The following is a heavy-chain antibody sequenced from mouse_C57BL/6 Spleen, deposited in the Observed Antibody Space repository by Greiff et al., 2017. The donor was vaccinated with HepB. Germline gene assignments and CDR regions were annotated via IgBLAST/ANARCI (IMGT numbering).Heavy chain of an antibody. CDR3: ARRAFYGSSYGYFDY. V-gene: IGHV8-12*01. D-gene: IGHD1-1*01. CDR2: IYWDDDK. CDR1: GFSLSTSGMG. Sequence: QVTLKESGPGILQSSQTLSLTCSFSGFSLSTSGMGVSWIRQPSGKGLEWLAHIYWDDDKRYNPSLKSRLTISKDTSRNQVFLKITSVDTADTATYYCARRAFYGSSYGYFDYWGQGTTLTVSS. J-gene: IGHJ2*01.